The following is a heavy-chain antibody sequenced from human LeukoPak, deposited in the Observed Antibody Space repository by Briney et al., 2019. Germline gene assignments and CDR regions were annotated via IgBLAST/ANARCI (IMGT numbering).Heavy chain of an antibody. Sequence: ASVKVSCKASGYTFTSYDINWVRQATGQGLEWMGWMNPNSGNTGCAQKFQGRVTMTRNTSISTAYMELSSLRSEDTAVYYCARFTVTTYPDYWGQGTLVTVSS. CDR1: GYTFTSYD. V-gene: IGHV1-8*01. J-gene: IGHJ4*02. D-gene: IGHD4-17*01. CDR3: ARFTVTTYPDY. CDR2: MNPNSGNT.